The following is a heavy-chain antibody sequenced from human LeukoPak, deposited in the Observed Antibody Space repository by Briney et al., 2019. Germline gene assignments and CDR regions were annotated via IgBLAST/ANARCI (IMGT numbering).Heavy chain of an antibody. CDR2: INSDGSST. D-gene: IGHD5-12*01. CDR1: GFTFSSYW. CDR3: ARDTDSYSGYDYGWFDP. J-gene: IGHJ5*02. V-gene: IGHV3-74*01. Sequence: GGSLRLSCAASGFTFSSYWMHWVRQAPGKGLVWVSRINSDGSSTSYADSVKGRFTISRDNAKNTLYLQMNSLRAEDTAVYYCARDTDSYSGYDYGWFDPWGQGTLVTSPQ.